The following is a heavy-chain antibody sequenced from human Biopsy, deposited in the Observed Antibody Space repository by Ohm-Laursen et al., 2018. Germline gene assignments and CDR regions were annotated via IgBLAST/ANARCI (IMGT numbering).Heavy chain of an antibody. J-gene: IGHJ3*01. CDR2: IYYSGST. V-gene: IGHV4-59*08. Sequence: GTLSLTCTVSGGPLNSYYWSWIRQPPGKGLEWIGYIYYSGSTSYNPSLKSRVTISVDMSKNQFSLKLTSVAAADTAVYYCARVRVWADSEGAFDPWGQGTMVTVSS. D-gene: IGHD1-26*01. CDR3: ARVRVWADSEGAFDP. CDR1: GGPLNSYY.